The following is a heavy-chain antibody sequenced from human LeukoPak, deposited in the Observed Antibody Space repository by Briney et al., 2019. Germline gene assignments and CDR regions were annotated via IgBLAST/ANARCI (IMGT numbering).Heavy chain of an antibody. V-gene: IGHV1-46*01. CDR2: INPSIGST. CDR1: GYTFTSYY. D-gene: IGHD1-7*01. CDR3: ARDRTSKTGSTPVYYGLDV. Sequence: ASVKVSCKASGYTFTSYYMHWVRQAPGQGLEWMGIINPSIGSTTYAQKFQGRVTMTRDTSTSTVYMELSSLRSEDTAVHYCARDRTSKTGSTPVYYGLDVWGQGTTVTVSS. J-gene: IGHJ6*02.